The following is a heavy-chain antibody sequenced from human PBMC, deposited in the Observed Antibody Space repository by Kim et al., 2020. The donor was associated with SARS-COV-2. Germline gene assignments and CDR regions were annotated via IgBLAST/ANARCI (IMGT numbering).Heavy chain of an antibody. J-gene: IGHJ5*02. CDR2: IYYSGST. D-gene: IGHD3-16*02. V-gene: IGHV4-39*01. CDR3: ARQPYYDYIWGSYRPGWFDP. CDR1: GGSISSSSYY. Sequence: SETLSLTCTVSGGSISSSSYYWGWIRQPPGKGLEWIGSIYYSGSTYYNPSLKSRVTISVDTSKNQFSLKLSSVTAADTAVYYCARQPYYDYIWGSYRPGWFDPWGQGTLVTVSS.